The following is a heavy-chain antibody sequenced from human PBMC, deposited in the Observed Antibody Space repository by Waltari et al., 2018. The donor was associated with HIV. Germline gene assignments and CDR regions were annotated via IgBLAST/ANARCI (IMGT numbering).Heavy chain of an antibody. CDR2: MLFWNYK. J-gene: IGHJ3*02. V-gene: IGHV3-33*01. Sequence: VQLVESGGGVGQPGRSLRLSCAASGCTFSSYGMHGVSPATGKGLEWVAVGAVFMLFWNYKILCGLRDGPIHHLQRQFQEHVVSASERLRAEDTAVYYCARGGTVPISSGPDAFDIWGQGTMVTVSS. CDR3: ARGGTVPISSGPDAFDI. CDR1: GCTFSSYG. D-gene: IGHD3-22*01.